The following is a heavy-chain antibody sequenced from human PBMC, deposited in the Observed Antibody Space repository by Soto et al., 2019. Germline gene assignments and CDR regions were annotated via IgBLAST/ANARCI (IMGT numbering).Heavy chain of an antibody. D-gene: IGHD3-3*01. V-gene: IGHV4-34*01. CDR1: GGSFSDNY. Sequence: QVLLQQWGAGLLEASETLSLTCAVYGGSFSDNYWSWIRQPPGKGLEWIGEINHSGSTNYNPSLKSRVTISVDTSKSQCSLKLSSVTAADTAVYYCAREGVGDFWSGYYRYYYMGVWGKGTTVTVSS. CDR3: AREGVGDFWSGYYRYYYMGV. J-gene: IGHJ6*03. CDR2: INHSGST.